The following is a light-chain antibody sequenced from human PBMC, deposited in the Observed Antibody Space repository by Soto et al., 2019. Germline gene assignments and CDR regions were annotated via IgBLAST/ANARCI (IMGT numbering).Light chain of an antibody. V-gene: IGKV3-20*01. J-gene: IGKJ1*01. CDR3: HQYGSAITWT. CDR1: QSVTSNY. Sequence: EVVLTQSPGTVSLSPGERATLSCRASQSVTSNYLAWYQQKPGQAPRLLIYAASSRATGIPDRFSGSGSGTDVTLSISRLEPEGFAVYYCHQYGSAITWTFGQGTKVEIK. CDR2: AAS.